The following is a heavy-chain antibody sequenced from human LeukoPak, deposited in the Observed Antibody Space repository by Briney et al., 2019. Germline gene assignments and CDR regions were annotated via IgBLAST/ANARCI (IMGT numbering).Heavy chain of an antibody. CDR1: GFTFSSYA. Sequence: GGSLRLSCAASGFTFSSYAMHWVRQAPGKGLEWVAVISYDGSNKYYADSVKGRFTIARDNSKNTLYLQMNSLRAEDTAVYYCARTRGLYCSGGSCHLTSTFDYWGQGTLVTVSS. CDR3: ARTRGLYCSGGSCHLTSTFDY. J-gene: IGHJ4*02. CDR2: ISYDGSNK. V-gene: IGHV3-30*04. D-gene: IGHD2-15*01.